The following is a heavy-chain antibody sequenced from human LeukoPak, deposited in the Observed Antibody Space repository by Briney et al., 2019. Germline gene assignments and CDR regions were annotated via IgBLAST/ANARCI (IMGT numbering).Heavy chain of an antibody. Sequence: GGSLRLSCAASGYTVSGNYMSWVRQAPGKGLEWVSVIYSGGSTYYADSVKGRFTISRDNSKNTLYLQMNSLRAEDTAVYYCARERGRWGFDYWGQGTLLTVSS. J-gene: IGHJ4*02. CDR1: GYTVSGNY. V-gene: IGHV3-66*02. D-gene: IGHD3-16*01. CDR2: IYSGGST. CDR3: ARERGRWGFDY.